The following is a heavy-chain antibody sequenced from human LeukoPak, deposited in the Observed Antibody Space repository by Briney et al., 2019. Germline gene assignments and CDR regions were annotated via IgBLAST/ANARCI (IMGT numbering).Heavy chain of an antibody. CDR1: GGSFSGYY. J-gene: IGHJ3*02. D-gene: IGHD2-2*01. V-gene: IGHV4-34*01. CDR3: ARGREVVVVPAAAKGAIGAFDI. Sequence: PSETLFLTCAVYGGSFSGYYWSWIRQPPGKGLEWIGEINHSGSTNYNPSLKSRVTISVDTSKNQFSLKLSSVTAADTAVYYCARGREVVVVPAAAKGAIGAFDIWGQGTMVTVSS. CDR2: INHSGST.